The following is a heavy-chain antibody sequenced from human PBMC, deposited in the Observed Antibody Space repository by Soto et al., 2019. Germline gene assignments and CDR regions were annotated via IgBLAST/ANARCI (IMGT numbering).Heavy chain of an antibody. D-gene: IGHD1-26*01. J-gene: IGHJ4*02. Sequence: TSETRSLTCTVSGASISSGGYYWSWIRQLPGKGLEWIGYIYNIGNSGTAYYNPSLESRLTISIDTSKNQFSLKLSSVTAADTAVYYCASFSGWWELPGPQGAETDYWGQGTLVTVSS. CDR3: ASFSGWWELPGPQGAETDY. CDR2: IYNIGNSGTA. V-gene: IGHV4-31*03. CDR1: GASISSGGYY.